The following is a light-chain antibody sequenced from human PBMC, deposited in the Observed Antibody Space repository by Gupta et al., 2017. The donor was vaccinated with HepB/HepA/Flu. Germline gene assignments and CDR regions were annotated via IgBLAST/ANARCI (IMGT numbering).Light chain of an antibody. CDR3: SSYAGADRVI. CDR2: EVS. J-gene: IGLJ2*01. Sequence: SALTQPPSASGPPRPSVTLPCTGTSSDIGAYDYVSWYQQHPGKAPKLMIYEVSKRPSGVPDRFSGSKSGNTASLTVSGLQAEDEADYYCSSYAGADRVIFGGGTKLTVL. V-gene: IGLV2-8*01. CDR1: SSDIGAYDY.